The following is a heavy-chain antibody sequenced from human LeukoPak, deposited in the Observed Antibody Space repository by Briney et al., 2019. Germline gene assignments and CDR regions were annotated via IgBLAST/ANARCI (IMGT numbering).Heavy chain of an antibody. CDR3: ARAGYSSGWYGGWFDP. CDR1: GGSFSGYY. J-gene: IGHJ5*02. Sequence: SETLSLTCAVYGGSFSGYYWCWIRQPPGKGLEWIGEINHSGSTNYNLSLKSRVTISVDTSKNQFSLKLSSVTAADTAVYYCARAGYSSGWYGGWFDPWGQGTLVTVSS. D-gene: IGHD6-19*01. V-gene: IGHV4-34*01. CDR2: INHSGST.